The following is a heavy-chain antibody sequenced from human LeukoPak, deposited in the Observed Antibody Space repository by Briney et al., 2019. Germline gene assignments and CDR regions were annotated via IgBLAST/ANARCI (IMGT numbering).Heavy chain of an antibody. CDR1: GFTFRSYE. J-gene: IGHJ4*02. D-gene: IGHD5-12*01. CDR3: AGVEDDSGYDNYFDY. Sequence: GGSLRLSCAASGFTFRSYEMNWVRQAPGKGLEWVSYISSSGSTIWYADSVKGRFTISRDNAKNSLYLQMNSLRAEDTAVYYCAGVEDDSGYDNYFDYWGQGTLVTVSS. V-gene: IGHV3-48*03. CDR2: ISSSGSTI.